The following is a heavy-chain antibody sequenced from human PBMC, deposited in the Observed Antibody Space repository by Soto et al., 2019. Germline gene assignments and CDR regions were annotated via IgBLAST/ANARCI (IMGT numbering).Heavy chain of an antibody. CDR1: GGSISSYY. CDR3: ARDERGVHSY. J-gene: IGHJ4*02. V-gene: IGHV4-59*01. CDR2: IYYSGST. Sequence: QVQLQESGPGLVKPSETLSLTCTVSGGSISSYYWSWIRQPPGKGLEWIGYIYYSGSTNYNPSLRSLLTISVDTAKNPFSLKLSSVTAADTAVYYCARDERGVHSYWGQGTLVTVSS.